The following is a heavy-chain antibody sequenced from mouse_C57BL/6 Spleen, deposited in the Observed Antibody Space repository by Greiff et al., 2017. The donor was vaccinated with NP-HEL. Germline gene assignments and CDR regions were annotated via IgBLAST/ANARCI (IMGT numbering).Heavy chain of an antibody. J-gene: IGHJ4*01. V-gene: IGHV1-26*01. CDR3: ARSINSDAMDY. CDR1: GYTFTDYY. D-gene: IGHD2-4*01. CDR2: INPNNGGT. Sequence: EVQLQQSGPELVKPGASVKISCKASGYTFTDYYMNWVKQSHGKSLEWIGDINPNNGGTSYNQKFKGKATLTVDKSSSTAYMELRSLTSEDSAVYYCARSINSDAMDYWGQGTSVTVSS.